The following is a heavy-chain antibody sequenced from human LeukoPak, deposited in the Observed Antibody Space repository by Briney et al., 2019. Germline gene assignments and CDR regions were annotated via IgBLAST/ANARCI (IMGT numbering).Heavy chain of an antibody. Sequence: GGSLRLSCAASGFTFSSYEMNWVRQAPGKGLEWVSYISSSGSTIYYADSVKGRFTISRDNAKNSLYLQMNSLRAEDTAVYYCARVGYYDSIGYWGQGTLVTVSS. J-gene: IGHJ4*02. D-gene: IGHD3-22*01. CDR3: ARVGYYDSIGY. CDR1: GFTFSSYE. CDR2: ISSSGSTI. V-gene: IGHV3-48*03.